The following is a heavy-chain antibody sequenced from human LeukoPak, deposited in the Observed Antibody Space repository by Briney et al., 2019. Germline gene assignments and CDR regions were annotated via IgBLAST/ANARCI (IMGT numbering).Heavy chain of an antibody. Sequence: PSETLSLTCTVSGGSISNYYWSWIRQPPGKGLEWIGDIYYSGSTNYIPSLKSRVTISVDTSKNQFSLKLSSVTAADTAVYYCARVPPRGATTYYFDYWGQGTLVTVSS. CDR2: IYYSGST. CDR1: GGSISNYY. V-gene: IGHV4-59*12. CDR3: ARVPPRGATTYYFDY. D-gene: IGHD5-24*01. J-gene: IGHJ4*02.